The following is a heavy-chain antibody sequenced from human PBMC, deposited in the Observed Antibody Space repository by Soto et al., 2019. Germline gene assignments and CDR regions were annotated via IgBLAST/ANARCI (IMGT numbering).Heavy chain of an antibody. V-gene: IGHV1-69*13. J-gene: IGHJ5*02. Sequence: ASVKVSCKASGGTFCSYAISWVRQAPGQGLEWMGGIILIFGIANYAQKFQGSVTITADEYMITAYMELSSLRADDTAVYCCANARGPNWFDLWGRRSLVTVSS. CDR1: GGTFCSYA. CDR3: ANARGPNWFDL. D-gene: IGHD3-10*01. CDR2: IILIFGIA.